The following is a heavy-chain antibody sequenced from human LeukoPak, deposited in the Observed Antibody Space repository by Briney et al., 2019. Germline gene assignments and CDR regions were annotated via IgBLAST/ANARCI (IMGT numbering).Heavy chain of an antibody. CDR2: ISSSGSAI. Sequence: GGSLRLSCAASGFTFSSYEMNWVRQAPGEGLEWVSYISSSGSAIFYADSVKGRFTISRDNAKNSLFLQMNSLRVEDTAVYYCARRGSYFEFDYWGQGTLVTVSS. CDR3: ARRGSYFEFDY. J-gene: IGHJ4*02. V-gene: IGHV3-48*03. D-gene: IGHD1-26*01. CDR1: GFTFSSYE.